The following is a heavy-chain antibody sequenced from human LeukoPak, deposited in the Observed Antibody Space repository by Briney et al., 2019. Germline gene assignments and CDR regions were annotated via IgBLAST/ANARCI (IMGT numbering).Heavy chain of an antibody. CDR2: ISSSGST. J-gene: IGHJ5*02. Sequence: SETLSLTCTVSGDSISSGDYYWSWIRQPAGKGLEWIGRISSSGSTNYNPSLKSRVTISVDTSKNQFSLKLSSVTAADTAVYYCARGLPVFGVVIAYWFDPWGQGTLVTVSS. CDR3: ARGLPVFGVVIAYWFDP. D-gene: IGHD3-3*01. CDR1: GDSISSGDYY. V-gene: IGHV4-61*02.